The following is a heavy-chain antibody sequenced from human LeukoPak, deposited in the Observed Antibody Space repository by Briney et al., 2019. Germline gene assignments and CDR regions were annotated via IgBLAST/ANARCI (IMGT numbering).Heavy chain of an antibody. J-gene: IGHJ3*02. CDR1: GFTFSSYS. CDR2: ISSSSSTI. D-gene: IGHD5-18*01. CDR3: ARDFLRSYDRHAFDI. Sequence: GGSLRLSCAASGFTFSSYSMNWVRQAPGKGLEWVSYISSSSSTIYYADSVKGRFTISRDNAKNSLYLQMNSLRAEDTAVYYCARDFLRSYDRHAFDIWGQGTMVTVSS. V-gene: IGHV3-48*01.